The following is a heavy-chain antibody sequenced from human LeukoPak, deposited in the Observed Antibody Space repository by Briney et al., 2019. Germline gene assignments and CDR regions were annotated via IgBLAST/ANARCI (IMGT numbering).Heavy chain of an antibody. Sequence: ASVRVSCKASGYTFTSYGISWVRQAPGQGLEWMGWIGAYNGNTNYAQKLQGRVTMTTDTSTSTAYMELRSLRSDDTAVYYCAGLGCSGYGPRSRFDNWGQGTLITVST. D-gene: IGHD5-12*01. CDR3: AGLGCSGYGPRSRFDN. CDR2: IGAYNGNT. J-gene: IGHJ4*02. V-gene: IGHV1-18*01. CDR1: GYTFTSYG.